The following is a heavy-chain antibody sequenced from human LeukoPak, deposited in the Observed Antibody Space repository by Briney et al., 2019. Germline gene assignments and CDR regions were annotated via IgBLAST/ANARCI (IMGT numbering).Heavy chain of an antibody. CDR2: ITSSSTTL. J-gene: IGHJ4*02. CDR1: GFTFSSSA. CDR3: VRALDY. Sequence: GGSLRLSCAASGFTFSSSAMNWVRQAPGKGLEWVSYITSSSTTLYYTDSVKGRFTISRDNAKNSLYLQMNSLKAEDTAVYYCVRALDYCGQGTLVTVSS. V-gene: IGHV3-48*04.